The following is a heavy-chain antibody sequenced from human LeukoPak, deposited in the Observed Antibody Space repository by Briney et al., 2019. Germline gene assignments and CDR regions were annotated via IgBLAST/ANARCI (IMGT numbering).Heavy chain of an antibody. CDR1: GFTFSSYG. CDR3: ATTVGYSDGGY. CDR2: IWYDGSNK. Sequence: GGSLRLSCAASGFTFSSYGMHWVRQAPGKGLEWVAVIWYDGSNKYYADSVKGRFTISRDDSKNTLYLQMNSLRTEDTAVYYCATTVGYSDGGYWGQGALVTVSS. J-gene: IGHJ4*02. V-gene: IGHV3-30*02. D-gene: IGHD4-23*01.